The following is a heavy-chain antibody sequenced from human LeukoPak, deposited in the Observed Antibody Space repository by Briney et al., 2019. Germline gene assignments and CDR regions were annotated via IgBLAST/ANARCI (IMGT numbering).Heavy chain of an antibody. Sequence: PSETLSLTCTVSGGSISSSSYYWGWIRQPPGKGLEWIGSIYYSGSTYYNPSLKSRVTISVDTSKNQFSLKLSSVTAADTAVYYCARLASITMIVVVITSDAFDIWGQGTMVTASS. D-gene: IGHD3-22*01. CDR3: ARLASITMIVVVITSDAFDI. V-gene: IGHV4-39*01. CDR2: IYYSGST. CDR1: GGSISSSSYY. J-gene: IGHJ3*02.